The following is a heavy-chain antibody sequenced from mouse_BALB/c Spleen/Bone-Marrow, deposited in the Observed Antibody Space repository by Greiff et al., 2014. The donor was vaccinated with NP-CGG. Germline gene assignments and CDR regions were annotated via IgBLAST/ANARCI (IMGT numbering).Heavy chain of an antibody. J-gene: IGHJ2*01. CDR3: ARVFSDSSSAY. V-gene: IGHV1-87*01. Sequence: QVQLKESGAELARPGASVKLSCKASGYTFTGYWMQWVKQRPGQGLEWIGTIYPGDGDTRYTQKFKGKATLTADKSSSTAYMQLRTLAPEASAFYYGARVFSDSSSAYWGQGPPLTVSS. D-gene: IGHD1-1*01. CDR2: IYPGDGDT. CDR1: GYTFTGYW.